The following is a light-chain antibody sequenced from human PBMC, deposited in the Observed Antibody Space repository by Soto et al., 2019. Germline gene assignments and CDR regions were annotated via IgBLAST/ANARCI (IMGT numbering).Light chain of an antibody. Sequence: QSVLTQPPSVSAAAGQKVTISCSGSSSNIGGNSVSWYQQLPGTAPKLLIYDDNTRPSGIPDRFSGSKSGTSAPLGITGFQTGDEADYYCGSWDSSLSAYVFGNGTKGTVL. CDR1: SSNIGGNS. J-gene: IGLJ1*01. CDR2: DDN. V-gene: IGLV1-51*01. CDR3: GSWDSSLSAYV.